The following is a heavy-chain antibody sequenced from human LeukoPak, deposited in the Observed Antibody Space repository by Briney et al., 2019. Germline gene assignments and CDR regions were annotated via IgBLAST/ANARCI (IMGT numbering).Heavy chain of an antibody. CDR1: GGSISGSSYY. J-gene: IGHJ3*02. CDR3: ARRTRWLLGAFDI. D-gene: IGHD3-22*01. V-gene: IGHV4-39*01. CDR2: IYYSGST. Sequence: PSETLSLTCTVSGGSISGSSYYWGWIRQPPGKGLEWIGSIYYSGSTYYNPSLKSRVTISVDTSKNQFSLKLSSVTAADTAVYYCARRTRWLLGAFDIWGQGTMVTVSS.